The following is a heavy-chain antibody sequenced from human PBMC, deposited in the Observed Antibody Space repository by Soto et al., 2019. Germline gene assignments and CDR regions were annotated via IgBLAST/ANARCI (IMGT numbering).Heavy chain of an antibody. J-gene: IGHJ4*02. D-gene: IGHD3-16*01. CDR3: AKDGRRGGLVGVLRGYDDSDY. CDR1: GFTFSSYG. Sequence: GGSLRLSCAASGFTFSSYGMHWVRQAPGKGLEWVAVISYDGSNKYYADSVKGRFTISRDNSKNRQYLQMNSLRAEDTAVYYCAKDGRRGGLVGVLRGYDDSDYWGQGTLVTVSS. V-gene: IGHV3-30*18. CDR2: ISYDGSNK.